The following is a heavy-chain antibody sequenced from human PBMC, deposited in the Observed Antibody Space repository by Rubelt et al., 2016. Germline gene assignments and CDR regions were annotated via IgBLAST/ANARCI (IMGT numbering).Heavy chain of an antibody. V-gene: IGHV4-61*05. CDR3: ARVSGSGTIDY. CDR1: GGSISSSSYY. D-gene: IGHD1-1*01. Sequence: QLQLQESGPGLVKPSETLSLTCTVSGGSISSSSYYWGWIRQPPGKGLEWIGYIYYSGRTNYNPSLKSRVTISVDTSKNQFSLKLSSVTAADTAVYYCARVSGSGTIDYWGQGTLVTVSS. CDR2: IYYSGRT. J-gene: IGHJ4*02.